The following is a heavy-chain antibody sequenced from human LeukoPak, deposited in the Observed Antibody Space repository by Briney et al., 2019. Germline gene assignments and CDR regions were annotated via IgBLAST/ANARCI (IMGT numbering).Heavy chain of an antibody. Sequence: SETLSLTCAVYGGSFSGYYWSWIRQPPGKGLEWIGEINHSGSTNYNPSLKSRVTISVDTSKNQFSLKLGSVTAADTAVYYCAGRGSGYGSGRYYYYGMDVWGKGTTVTVSS. D-gene: IGHD3-10*01. CDR1: GGSFSGYY. CDR3: AGRGSGYGSGRYYYYGMDV. CDR2: INHSGST. J-gene: IGHJ6*04. V-gene: IGHV4-34*01.